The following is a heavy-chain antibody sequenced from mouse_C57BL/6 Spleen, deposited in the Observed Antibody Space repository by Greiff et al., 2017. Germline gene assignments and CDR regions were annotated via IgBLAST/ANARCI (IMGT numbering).Heavy chain of an antibody. CDR3: ARHLRRGYYFDY. D-gene: IGHD5-1*01. Sequence: QVQLQQPGAELVRPGSSVKLSCKASGYTFTSYWMDWVKQRPGQGLEWIGNIYPSDSETHYNQKFKDKATLTVDKSSSTAYMQLSSLTSEDSAVYYCARHLRRGYYFDYWGQGTTLTVS. CDR2: IYPSDSET. CDR1: GYTFTSYW. V-gene: IGHV1-61*01. J-gene: IGHJ2*01.